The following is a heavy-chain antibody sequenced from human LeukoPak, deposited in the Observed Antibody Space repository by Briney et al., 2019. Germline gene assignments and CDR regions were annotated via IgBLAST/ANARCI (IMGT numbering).Heavy chain of an antibody. V-gene: IGHV1-18*04. J-gene: IGHJ4*02. D-gene: IGHD6-19*01. CDR1: GYTFSNYG. CDR3: ARHSGSGWQALGY. CDR2: TSYNGNT. Sequence: ASVKVSCKASGYTFSNYGISCVRQAPELGLEWMGWTSYNGNTNYAQNFQDRVTMTTDTSTTTAYMELGSLESDDTAVYYCARHSGSGWQALGYWGQGTLVTVSS.